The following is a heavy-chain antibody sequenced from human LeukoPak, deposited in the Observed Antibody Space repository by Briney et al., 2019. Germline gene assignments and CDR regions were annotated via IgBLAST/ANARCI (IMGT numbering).Heavy chain of an antibody. J-gene: IGHJ6*03. CDR3: ARVPAAAVGYYYMDV. D-gene: IGHD6-13*01. V-gene: IGHV4-59*01. CDR1: GGSISSYY. CDR2: IYYSGST. Sequence: KPSETLSLTCTVSGGSISSYYWSWIRQPPGKGLEWIGYIYYSGSTNYNPSLKSRVTISVDTSKNQFSLKLSSVTAADTAVYYCARVPAAAVGYYYMDVWGKGTTVTVSS.